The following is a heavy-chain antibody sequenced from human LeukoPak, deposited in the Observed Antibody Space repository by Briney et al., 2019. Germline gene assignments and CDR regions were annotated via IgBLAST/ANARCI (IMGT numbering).Heavy chain of an antibody. V-gene: IGHV3-74*01. J-gene: IGHJ6*02. Sequence: GGSLRLSCAASGFIFTKYWMHWVRQAPGKGLVWVSHVNSDGSATSYADSVKGRFTISRDNAKNTVYLHMNSLRAEDTALYYCAKDISDCSGGSCYPAYYYYGMDVWGQGTTVTVSS. D-gene: IGHD2-15*01. CDR1: GFIFTKYW. CDR3: AKDISDCSGGSCYPAYYYYGMDV. CDR2: VNSDGSAT.